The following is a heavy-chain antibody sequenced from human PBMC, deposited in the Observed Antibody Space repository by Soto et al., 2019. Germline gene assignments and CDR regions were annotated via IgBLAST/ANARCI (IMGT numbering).Heavy chain of an antibody. CDR1: GGSISSSNW. Sequence: SETLSLTCAVSGGSISSSNWWSWVRQPPGKGLEWIGEIYHSGSTNYNPSLKSRVTISVDKSKNQFSLKLSSVTAADTAVYYCARDHPHITMVRGVIKYFDYWGQGTLVTVS. D-gene: IGHD3-10*01. CDR3: ARDHPHITMVRGVIKYFDY. V-gene: IGHV4-4*02. CDR2: IYHSGST. J-gene: IGHJ4*02.